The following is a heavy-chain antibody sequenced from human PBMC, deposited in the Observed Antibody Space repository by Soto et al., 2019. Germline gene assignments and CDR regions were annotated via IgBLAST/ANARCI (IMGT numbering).Heavy chain of an antibody. V-gene: IGHV1-69*13. Sequence: SVKVSCKASGGTFSSYAISWVRQAPGQGLEWMGGIIPIFGTANYAQKFQGRVTITADESTSTAYMELSSLRSEDTAVYYCASAQEGSSGYGIGYYYYGMDGWGKETTVTVSS. CDR1: GGTFSSYA. J-gene: IGHJ6*01. CDR3: ASAQEGSSGYGIGYYYYGMDG. CDR2: IIPIFGTA. D-gene: IGHD6-13*01.